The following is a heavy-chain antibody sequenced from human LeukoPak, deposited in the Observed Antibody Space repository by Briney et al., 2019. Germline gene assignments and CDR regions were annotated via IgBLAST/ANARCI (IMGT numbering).Heavy chain of an antibody. D-gene: IGHD5/OR15-5a*01. J-gene: IGHJ6*02. CDR1: GGSIGSYH. Sequence: PSETLSLTCSVSGGSIGSYHWSWIRQPPGKGLEWIGHVHYTWNTKYNPSLTGRVSISLDRPKNQFSLSLSSLTAAATAVYYCARVASKGGMDVWGQGTTVIVSS. CDR3: ARVASKGGMDV. CDR2: VHYTWNT. V-gene: IGHV4-59*01.